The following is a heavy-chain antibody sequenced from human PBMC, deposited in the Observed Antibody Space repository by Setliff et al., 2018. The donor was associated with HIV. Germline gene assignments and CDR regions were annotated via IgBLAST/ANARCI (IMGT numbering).Heavy chain of an antibody. CDR2: INTSGGSA. CDR1: GYTFASYP. Sequence: GASVKVSCKASGYTFASYPMHWVRQAPGQGLEWMGVINTSGGSAGYAEKFRGRVTMTRDTSMNTAYMELSRLRSDDTAVYYCALLNHIVVVTALLPGDYWGQGTPVTVSS. J-gene: IGHJ4*02. CDR3: ALLNHIVVVTALLPGDY. D-gene: IGHD2-21*02. V-gene: IGHV1-46*01.